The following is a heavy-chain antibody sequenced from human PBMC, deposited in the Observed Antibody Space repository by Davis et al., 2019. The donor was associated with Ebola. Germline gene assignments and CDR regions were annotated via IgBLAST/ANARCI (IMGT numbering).Heavy chain of an antibody. D-gene: IGHD3-3*01. CDR2: IYSGGST. Sequence: GGSLKISCSASGFTFSNYAMNWVRQAPGKGLEWVSVIYSGGSTYYADSVKGRFTISRDNSKNSLYLQMNSLRTEDTALYYCAKDRGRITIFGVVISRKKIRGYAFDIWGQGTMVTVSS. CDR3: AKDRGRITIFGVVISRKKIRGYAFDI. V-gene: IGHV3-43*02. CDR1: GFTFSNYA. J-gene: IGHJ3*02.